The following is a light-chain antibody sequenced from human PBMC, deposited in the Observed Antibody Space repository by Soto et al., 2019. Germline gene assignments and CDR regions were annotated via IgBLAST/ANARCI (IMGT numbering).Light chain of an antibody. CDR3: LLSYSGARV. CDR2: DAS. CDR1: TGAVTSGHY. J-gene: IGLJ1*01. Sequence: QAVVTQEPSLTVSPGGTVTLTCGSSTGAVTSGHYPYWFQQKPGQAPRTLIYDASYRHSWTPARFSGSLLGGKAALTLSGAQPEDEADYYCLLSYSGARVFGAGTKLTVL. V-gene: IGLV7-46*01.